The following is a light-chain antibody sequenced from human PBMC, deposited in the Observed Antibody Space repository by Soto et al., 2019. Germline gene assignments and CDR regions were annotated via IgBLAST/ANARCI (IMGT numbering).Light chain of an antibody. CDR2: GTS. Sequence: EIVLTQSPGTLSLSPGESATFSCRASQSVNNIYLAWYQQKPGQAPRLLIYGTSSRASGIPGRFSGSGSGTDFTLTISRLEPEDSAVYYCQQYETSPLTFGQGTKLEIK. J-gene: IGKJ2*01. CDR3: QQYETSPLT. CDR1: QSVNNIY. V-gene: IGKV3-20*01.